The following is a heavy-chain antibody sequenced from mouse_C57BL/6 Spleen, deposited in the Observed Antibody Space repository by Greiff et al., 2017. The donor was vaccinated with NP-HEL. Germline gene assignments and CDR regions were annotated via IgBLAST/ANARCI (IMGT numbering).Heavy chain of an antibody. Sequence: EVQLQQSGPELVKPGASVKISCKASGYTFTDYYMNWVKQSHGKSLEWIGDINPNNGGTSYNQKFKGKATLTVDKSSSTAYMELRSLTSEDSAVYYCAREAITTVEGRYFDVWGTGTTVTVSS. CDR2: INPNNGGT. CDR1: GYTFTDYY. CDR3: AREAITTVEGRYFDV. J-gene: IGHJ1*03. V-gene: IGHV1-26*01. D-gene: IGHD1-1*01.